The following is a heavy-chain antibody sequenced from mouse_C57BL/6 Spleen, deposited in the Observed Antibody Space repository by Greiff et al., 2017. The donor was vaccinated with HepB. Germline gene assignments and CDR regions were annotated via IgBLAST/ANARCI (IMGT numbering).Heavy chain of an antibody. Sequence: VQLQQSGAELVRPGASVKLSCTASGFNIKDYYMHWVKQRPEQGLEWIGRIDPEDGDTEYAPKFQGKATMTADTSSNTAYLQLSSLTSEDTAVYYCTTKYYGREFAYWGQGTLVTVSA. CDR2: IDPEDGDT. D-gene: IGHD1-1*01. CDR1: GFNIKDYY. J-gene: IGHJ3*01. CDR3: TTKYYGREFAY. V-gene: IGHV14-1*01.